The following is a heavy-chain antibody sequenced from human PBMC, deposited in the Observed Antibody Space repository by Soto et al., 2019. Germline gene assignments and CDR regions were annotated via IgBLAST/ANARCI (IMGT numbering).Heavy chain of an antibody. CDR1: GGSISSYY. Sequence: KPSETLSLTCTVSGGSISSYYWSWIRQPPGKGLEWIGYIYYSGSTNYNPSLKSRVTISVDTSKNQFSLKLSSVTAADTAVYYCARDRSGGHRYYDFWSGYPPSYYGMDVWGQGTTVTVSS. V-gene: IGHV4-59*01. D-gene: IGHD3-3*01. CDR3: ARDRSGGHRYYDFWSGYPPSYYGMDV. J-gene: IGHJ6*02. CDR2: IYYSGST.